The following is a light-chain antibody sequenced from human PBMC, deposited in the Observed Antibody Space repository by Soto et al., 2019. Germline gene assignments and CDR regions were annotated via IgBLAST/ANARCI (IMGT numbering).Light chain of an antibody. V-gene: IGKV3-20*01. J-gene: IGKJ5*01. CDR2: GAS. CDR3: QQYGSSPIT. CDR1: QSVNSSY. Sequence: IVLTQSPGTLSLSPGARATLSCRVSQSVNSSYLAWYQQKPGQAPRLLIYGASSRATGIPDRFSGSGSGTDFTLTISRLEPEDFAVYYCQQYGSSPITFGEGTRLDIK.